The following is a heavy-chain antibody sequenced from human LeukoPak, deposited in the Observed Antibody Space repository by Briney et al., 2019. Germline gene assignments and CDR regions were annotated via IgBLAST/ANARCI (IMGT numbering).Heavy chain of an antibody. V-gene: IGHV3-23*01. CDR3: ANLGGTTSTLLRY. CDR2: ISAGGDNT. D-gene: IGHD1-1*01. CDR1: EFTFSGYA. Sequence: QPGGSLRLSCAASEFTFSGYAMTWVRQAPGKGLEWVSSISAGGDNTYYADSVKGRFTISRDNSKSTVYLQMNSLRVEDTAVYYCANLGGTTSTLLRYWGQGTLVTVSS. J-gene: IGHJ4*02.